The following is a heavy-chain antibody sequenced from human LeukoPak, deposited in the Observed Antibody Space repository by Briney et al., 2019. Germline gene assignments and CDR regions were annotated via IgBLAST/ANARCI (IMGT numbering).Heavy chain of an antibody. CDR2: INPSGGST. CDR1: GYTFTSYG. J-gene: IGHJ4*02. CDR3: AREDSSGRSIDY. V-gene: IGHV1-46*01. D-gene: IGHD6-19*01. Sequence: GASVKVSCKASGYTFTSYGISWVRQAPGQGLEWMGIINPSGGSTSYAQKFQGRVTMTRDTSTSTVYMELSSLRSEDTAVYYCAREDSSGRSIDYWGQGTLVTVSS.